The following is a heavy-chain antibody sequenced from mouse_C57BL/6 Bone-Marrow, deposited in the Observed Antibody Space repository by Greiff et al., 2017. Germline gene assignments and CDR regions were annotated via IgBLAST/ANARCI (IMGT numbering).Heavy chain of an antibody. J-gene: IGHJ2*01. CDR1: GFNIKDYY. D-gene: IGHD1-1*01. Sequence: EVQLQQSGAELVRPGASVKLSCTASGFNIKDYYMHWVKQRPEQGLEWIGRIDPEDGDTEYAPKFQGKATMTADTSSNTAYLQLSSLTSEDTAGYYCTTVYYGSRGLDYWGQGTTLTVSS. CDR2: IDPEDGDT. CDR3: TTVYYGSRGLDY. V-gene: IGHV14-1*01.